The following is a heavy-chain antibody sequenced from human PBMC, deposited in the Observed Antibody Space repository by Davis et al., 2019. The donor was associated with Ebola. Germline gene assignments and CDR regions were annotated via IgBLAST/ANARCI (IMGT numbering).Heavy chain of an antibody. V-gene: IGHV3-48*02. CDR2: ISSSTTK. D-gene: IGHD1-1*01. CDR3: ARDLLEPLYYYYGMDV. Sequence: GESLKISCAASGFTFSSYWMNWVRQAPGRGLEWVSYISSSTTKYYADSVKGRFTISRDNAKNSLYLQMNSLRDEDTAVYYCARDLLEPLYYYYGMDVWGQGTTVTVSS. J-gene: IGHJ6*02. CDR1: GFTFSSYW.